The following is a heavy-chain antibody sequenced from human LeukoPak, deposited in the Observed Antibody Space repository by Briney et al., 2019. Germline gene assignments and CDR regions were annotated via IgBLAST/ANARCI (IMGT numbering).Heavy chain of an antibody. V-gene: IGHV3-53*01. CDR3: AKLPSSGWLDY. CDR2: FYSGGNT. Sequence: GGSLRLSCAASGFIVSSNYMSWVRQAPGKGLEWVSAFYSGGNTYYAGSVKGRFIISRDSSKNTLYLQMNNLRPEDTAMYYCAKLPSSGWLDYWGQGTLVTVSS. D-gene: IGHD6-19*01. J-gene: IGHJ4*02. CDR1: GFIVSSNY.